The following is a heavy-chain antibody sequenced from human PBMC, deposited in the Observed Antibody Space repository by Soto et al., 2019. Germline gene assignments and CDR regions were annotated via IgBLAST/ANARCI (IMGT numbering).Heavy chain of an antibody. CDR2: ISDNGGTT. CDR3: AREGNGDFDY. J-gene: IGHJ4*02. D-gene: IGHD4-17*01. CDR1: EFTFSNYA. V-gene: IGHV3-23*01. Sequence: GGSLRLSCAASEFTFSNYAMSWVRQAPGKGLEWVSSISDNGGTTYYADSVKGRFTISRDNSKNTLYLQMNSLRAEDTAVYYCAREGNGDFDYWGQGTLVTVSS.